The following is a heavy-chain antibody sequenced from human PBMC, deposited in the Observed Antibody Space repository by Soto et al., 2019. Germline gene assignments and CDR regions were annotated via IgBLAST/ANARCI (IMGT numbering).Heavy chain of an antibody. J-gene: IGHJ4*02. CDR3: ARRHHGGTFDKFDY. D-gene: IGHD1-7*01. Sequence: QITLKESGPTLVNPTQTLTLTCTFSGFSLSSSGVGVGWIRQPPGKALEWLALIYCNDHNRYNPSLTSRLTITKDTAKNQVVLTMTNMDPVDTATYYCARRHHGGTFDKFDYWGQGTLVTVSS. CDR1: GFSLSSSGVG. CDR2: IYCNDHN. V-gene: IGHV2-5*01.